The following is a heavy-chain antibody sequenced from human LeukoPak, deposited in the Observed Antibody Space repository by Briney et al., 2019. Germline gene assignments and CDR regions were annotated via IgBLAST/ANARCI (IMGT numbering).Heavy chain of an antibody. Sequence: SVKVSCKASGGTFSSYAISWVRQAPGQGLEWMGGIIPIFGTANYAQKFQGRVTITADESTSTAYMELSSLRSEDTAVYYCARDDPPVGGYPPRDYYYYGMDVWGQGTTVTVSS. V-gene: IGHV1-69*13. CDR2: IIPIFGTA. CDR3: ARDDPPVGGYPPRDYYYYGMDV. D-gene: IGHD3-22*01. CDR1: GGTFSSYA. J-gene: IGHJ6*02.